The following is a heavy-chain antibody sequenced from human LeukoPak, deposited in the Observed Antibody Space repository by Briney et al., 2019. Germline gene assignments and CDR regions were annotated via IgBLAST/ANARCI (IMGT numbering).Heavy chain of an antibody. CDR1: GFTFSDYW. J-gene: IGHJ4*02. D-gene: IGHD1-26*01. Sequence: PGGSLRLSCAASGFTFSDYWMTWVRQVPGKGLEWVANVGRDGSEKTYVDSVEGRFTISRDNAKKSLELEMKRLRVEDTPLYYCAKVGTWELQRVFENWGQGTLVTVSS. CDR2: VGRDGSEK. CDR3: AKVGTWELQRVFEN. V-gene: IGHV3-7*01.